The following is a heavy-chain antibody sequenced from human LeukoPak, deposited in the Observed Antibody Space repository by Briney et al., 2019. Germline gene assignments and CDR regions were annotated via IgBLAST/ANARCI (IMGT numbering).Heavy chain of an antibody. V-gene: IGHV7-4-1*02. CDR3: ARDKWGLWSSSSLRAFDI. D-gene: IGHD6-13*01. CDR2: INTNTGNP. J-gene: IGHJ3*02. Sequence: GASVKVSCKASGYTFTSYAMNWVRQAPGQGLEWMGWINTNTGNPTYAQGFTGRFVFSLDTSVSTAYLQISSLKAEDTAVYYCARDKWGLWSSSSLRAFDIWGQGTMVTVSS. CDR1: GYTFTSYA.